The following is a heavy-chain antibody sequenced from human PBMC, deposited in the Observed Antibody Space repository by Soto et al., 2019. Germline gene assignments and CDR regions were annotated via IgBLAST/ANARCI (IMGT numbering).Heavy chain of an antibody. CDR1: GGSISSGDYY. Sequence: PSETLSLTCTVSGGSISSGDYYWSWIHQPPGKGLEWIGYIYYSGSTYYNPSLKSRVTISVDTSKNQFSLKLSSVTAADTAVYYCARDMMGGSGSHRGGYYYYGMDVWCQGTTVT. D-gene: IGHD3-10*01. CDR3: ARDMMGGSGSHRGGYYYYGMDV. V-gene: IGHV4-30-4*01. J-gene: IGHJ6*02. CDR2: IYYSGST.